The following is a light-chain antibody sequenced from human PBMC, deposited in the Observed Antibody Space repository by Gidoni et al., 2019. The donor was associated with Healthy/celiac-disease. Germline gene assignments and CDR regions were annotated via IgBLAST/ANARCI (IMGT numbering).Light chain of an antibody. J-gene: IGKJ1*01. CDR3: QQYNSYSSWT. CDR2: KAS. CDR1: QSISSW. Sequence: DIQMTQSTSTLSASVGDRVTITCRASQSISSWLAWYQQKPGKAPKLLIYKASSLESVAPSRFSGSGSGTEFTLTISILQPDDFATYYCQQYNSYSSWTFXXXTKVEIK. V-gene: IGKV1-5*03.